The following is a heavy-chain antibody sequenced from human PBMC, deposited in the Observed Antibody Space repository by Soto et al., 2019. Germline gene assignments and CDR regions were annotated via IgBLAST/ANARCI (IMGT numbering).Heavy chain of an antibody. CDR1: GFTFSNYA. J-gene: IGHJ4*02. Sequence: PGGSLRLSCAASGFTFSNYAMSWVRQAPGKGLEWVSAIGGSGGSTYYADSVKGRFTISRDNSKNTLYLQMNSLRAEDTAVYYCAKTITAAGTRYWGQGTLVTVSS. D-gene: IGHD6-13*01. CDR2: IGGSGGST. V-gene: IGHV3-23*01. CDR3: AKTITAAGTRY.